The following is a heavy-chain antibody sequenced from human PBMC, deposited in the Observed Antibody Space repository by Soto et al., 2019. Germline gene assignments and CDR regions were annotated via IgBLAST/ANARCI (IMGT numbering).Heavy chain of an antibody. D-gene: IGHD1-26*01. J-gene: IGHJ3*01. CDR1: GFTFDDYP. V-gene: IGHV3-9*01. Sequence: EMLLVESGGDLVQPDRSLKLSCAASGFTFDDYPMHWVRQRPGKGLEWVSTISWNSDKIAYADSVKGRFTVSRDNAKNSLYLQMNSLRVDYTALYYCAKDRDGGSYFDLPDSFDVWGQGTGVTVSS. CDR2: ISWNSDKI. CDR3: AKDRDGGSYFDLPDSFDV.